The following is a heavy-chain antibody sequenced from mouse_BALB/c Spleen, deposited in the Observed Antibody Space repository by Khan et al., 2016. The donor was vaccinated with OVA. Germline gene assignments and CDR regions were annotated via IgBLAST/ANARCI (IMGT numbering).Heavy chain of an antibody. V-gene: IGHV2-4-1*01. Sequence: VELVESGPGLVEPSQSLSINCTVSGFSLTNYGVHWVRQSPGKGLEWLGMIWSGGSTDYNAAFISRLSIRKDHSKSQVFLKMNSLQADDTAIYYCARSLLLAMDYCGQGTSVTVSS. CDR2: IWSGGST. CDR1: GFSLTNYG. J-gene: IGHJ4*01. D-gene: IGHD1-2*01. CDR3: ARSLLLAMDY.